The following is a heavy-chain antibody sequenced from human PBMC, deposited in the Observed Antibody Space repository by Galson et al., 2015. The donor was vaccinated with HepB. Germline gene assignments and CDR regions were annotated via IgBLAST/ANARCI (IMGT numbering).Heavy chain of an antibody. CDR3: ARAKEGRGYFDY. Sequence: FYNGNTYYNPSLKRRVTISLDTSKNQFSLKPTFVTAADTAVYYCARAKEGRGYFDYWGQGTLVTVSS. J-gene: IGHJ4*02. D-gene: IGHD3-10*01. V-gene: IGHV4-39*07. CDR2: FYNGNT.